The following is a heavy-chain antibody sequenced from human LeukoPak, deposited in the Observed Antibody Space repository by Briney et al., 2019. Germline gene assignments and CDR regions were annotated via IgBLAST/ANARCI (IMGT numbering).Heavy chain of an antibody. CDR2: ISGSGGST. CDR1: GFTFSSYA. J-gene: IGHJ6*04. Sequence: GGSLRLSCAASGFTFSSYAMSWVRQAPGKGLEWVSAISGSGGSTYYADPVKGRFTISRDNSKNTLYLQMNSLRAEDTAVYYCAKEGYCSSTSCYIHYYGMDVWGKGTTVTVSS. V-gene: IGHV3-23*01. D-gene: IGHD2-2*02. CDR3: AKEGYCSSTSCYIHYYGMDV.